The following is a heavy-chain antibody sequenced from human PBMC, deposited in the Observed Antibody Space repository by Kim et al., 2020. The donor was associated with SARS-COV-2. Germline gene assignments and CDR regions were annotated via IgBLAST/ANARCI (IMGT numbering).Heavy chain of an antibody. CDR2: IRSKAYGGTT. Sequence: GGSLRLSCTASGFTFGDYAMSWFRQTPGKGLEWVGFIRSKAYGGTTEYAASVKGRFTISRDDSKSIAYLQMNSLKTEDTAVYYCTRDRYYDQDFDYWGQGTLVTVSS. J-gene: IGHJ4*02. CDR1: GFTFGDYA. CDR3: TRDRYYDQDFDY. V-gene: IGHV3-49*03. D-gene: IGHD3-3*01.